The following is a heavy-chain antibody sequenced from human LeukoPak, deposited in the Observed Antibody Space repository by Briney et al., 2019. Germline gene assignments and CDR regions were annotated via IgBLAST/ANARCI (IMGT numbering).Heavy chain of an antibody. Sequence: GSLRLSCAASGFTFSSYAMSWVRQAPGKGLEWVSIISGSGGSTYYADSVEGRFTTSRDSSKNTLYLQLNSLRAEDTAVYYCARKVIAAKGAFDYWGQGTLVTVSS. J-gene: IGHJ4*02. CDR2: ISGSGGST. D-gene: IGHD2-15*01. CDR3: ARKVIAAKGAFDY. V-gene: IGHV3-23*01. CDR1: GFTFSSYA.